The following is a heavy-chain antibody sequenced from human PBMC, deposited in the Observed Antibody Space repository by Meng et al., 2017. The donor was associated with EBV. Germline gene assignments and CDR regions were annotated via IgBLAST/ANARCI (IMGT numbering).Heavy chain of an antibody. J-gene: IGHJ4*02. CDR2: IYDGGTT. D-gene: IGHD6-6*01. CDR3: AKSSSSTPGVVDS. V-gene: IGHV4-61*01. Sequence: QVQLQESGPGLVKPSETLSLTCTVSDASVSGGTFHWSWIRQPPGKELEWIGYIYDGGTTIYNPSLKSRVTIFLDTSRNQFSLGLRSVTTADTAVYYCAKSSSSTPGVVDSWGQGTLVTVSA. CDR1: DASVSGGTFH.